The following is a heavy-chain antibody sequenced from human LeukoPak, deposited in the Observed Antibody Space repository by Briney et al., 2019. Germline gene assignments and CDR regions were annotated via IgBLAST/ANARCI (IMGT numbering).Heavy chain of an antibody. J-gene: IGHJ4*02. CDR3: AKMAVGATNNDY. CDR1: GGSFSGYY. D-gene: IGHD1-26*01. Sequence: SETLSLTFAVYGGSFSGYYWSWIRQPPGKGLEWIGEINHSGSTNYNPSLKSRATISVDTSKNQFSLKLSSVTAADTAVYYCAKMAVGATNNDYWGQGTLVTVSS. V-gene: IGHV4-34*01. CDR2: INHSGST.